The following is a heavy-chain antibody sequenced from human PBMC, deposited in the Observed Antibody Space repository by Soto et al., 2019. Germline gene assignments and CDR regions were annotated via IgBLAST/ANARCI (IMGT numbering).Heavy chain of an antibody. CDR2: IYYSGST. CDR1: GGSISSSSYY. CDR3: ARHSTEYSSSWYHYYYYGMDV. V-gene: IGHV4-39*01. Sequence: QLQLQESGPGLVKPSETLSLTCTVSGGSISSSSYYWGWIRQPPGKGLEWIGSIYYSGSTYYNPSLKSRVTISVDTSKNQFSLKLSSVTAADTAVYYCARHSTEYSSSWYHYYYYGMDVWGQGTTVTVSS. J-gene: IGHJ6*02. D-gene: IGHD6-13*01.